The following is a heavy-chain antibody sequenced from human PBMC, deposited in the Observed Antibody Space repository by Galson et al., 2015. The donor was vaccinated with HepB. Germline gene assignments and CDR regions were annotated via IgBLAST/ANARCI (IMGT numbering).Heavy chain of an antibody. CDR3: ARPGNTAMVLPGY. D-gene: IGHD5-18*01. V-gene: IGHV5-51*01. Sequence: SGAEVKKPGESLKISCQGSGYSFTSYWIGWVRQMPGKGLEWMGIMYPGDSDTIYNPSIQGQVTISADRSINTAYLQWSSLKASDTATYYCARPGNTAMVLPGYWGQGTLVTVSS. CDR1: GYSFTSYW. CDR2: MYPGDSDT. J-gene: IGHJ4*02.